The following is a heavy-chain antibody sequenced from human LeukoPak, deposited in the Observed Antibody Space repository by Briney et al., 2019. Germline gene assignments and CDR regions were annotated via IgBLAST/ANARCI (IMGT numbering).Heavy chain of an antibody. CDR3: ARVEAGFHDY. D-gene: IGHD1-1*01. Sequence: GGPLRLSCAASGFTFSDYPMNWVRQAPGEGLEWVSNIRSTSSDTYYADSVKGRFTISRDNAKNSLYLQMNSLRAEDTAVYFCARVEAGFHDYWGQGTIVTVSS. CDR2: IRSTSSDT. J-gene: IGHJ4*02. CDR1: GFTFSDYP. V-gene: IGHV3-48*01.